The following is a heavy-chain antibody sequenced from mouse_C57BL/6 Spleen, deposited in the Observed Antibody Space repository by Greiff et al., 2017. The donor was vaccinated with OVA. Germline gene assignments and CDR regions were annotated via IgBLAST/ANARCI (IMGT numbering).Heavy chain of an antibody. CDR3: ASHWDVPFDY. CDR1: GFSLTSYG. D-gene: IGHD4-1*01. J-gene: IGHJ2*01. V-gene: IGHV2-2*01. Sequence: QVQLQQSGPGLVQPSQSLSITCTVSGFSLTSYGVHWVRQSPGKGLEWLGVIWSGGSTDYNAAFISRLSISKDNSKSQVFFKMNSLQADDTAIYYCASHWDVPFDYWGQGTTLTVSS. CDR2: IWSGGST.